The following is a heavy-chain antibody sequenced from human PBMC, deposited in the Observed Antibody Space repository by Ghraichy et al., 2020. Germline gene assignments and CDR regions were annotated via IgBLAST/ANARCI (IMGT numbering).Heavy chain of an antibody. CDR2: ISTRGTNI. CDR3: ARRHGYFDY. V-gene: IGHV3-11*01. Sequence: GGSLRLSCAASGFIFSDFYMTWVRQAPGKGLEWLSYISTRGTNIQYADSVRGRFTVPRDDAENSLYLQMNSLRVEDTAVYYCARRHGYFDYWGQGTLVAVSS. J-gene: IGHJ4*02. CDR1: GFIFSDFY.